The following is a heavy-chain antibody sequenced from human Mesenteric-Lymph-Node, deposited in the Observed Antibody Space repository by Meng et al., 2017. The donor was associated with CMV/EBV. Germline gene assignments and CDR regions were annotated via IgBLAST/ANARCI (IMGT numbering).Heavy chain of an antibody. CDR1: GYTVTGYY. CDR3: AREEGSMRGFDY. D-gene: IGHD2/OR15-2a*01. Sequence: ASVKVSCKASGYTVTGYYIHWVRQAPGQGLEWMGWINPDSGGTNYAQKFQGRVTITADKSTSTAYMELSSLRSEDTAVYYCAREEGSMRGFDYWGQGTLVTVSS. V-gene: IGHV1-2*02. CDR2: INPDSGGT. J-gene: IGHJ4*02.